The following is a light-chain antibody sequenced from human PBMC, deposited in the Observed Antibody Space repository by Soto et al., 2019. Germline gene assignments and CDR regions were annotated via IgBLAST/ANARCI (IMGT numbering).Light chain of an antibody. CDR1: SSDVGGYNY. CDR2: EVS. CDR3: SSYTTTNTYV. J-gene: IGLJ1*01. Sequence: QSALAQPASVSGSPGQSITISWTGTSSDVGGYNYVSWYQQHPGKAPKLMIYEVSNRPSGVSNRFSGSESGNTASLTVSGLQAEDEADYYCSSYTTTNTYVFGTGTKVTVL. V-gene: IGLV2-14*01.